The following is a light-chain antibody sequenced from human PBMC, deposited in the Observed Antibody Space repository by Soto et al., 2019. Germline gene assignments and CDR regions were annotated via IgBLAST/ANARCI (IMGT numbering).Light chain of an antibody. CDR3: QQYENSVPLT. J-gene: IGKJ4*01. CDR1: QSVDSRY. CDR2: GSS. Sequence: EILLTQYPGTLSLSPGERATLSCKASQSVDSRYFAWYQQKLGQAPRLLIYGSSNRATGIPDRFSGSGSGTDLTLTISRLETEDFAVYHCQQYENSVPLTFGGGTKVDIK. V-gene: IGKV3-20*01.